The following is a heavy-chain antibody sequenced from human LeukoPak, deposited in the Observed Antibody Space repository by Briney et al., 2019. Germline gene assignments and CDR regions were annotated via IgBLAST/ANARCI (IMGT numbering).Heavy chain of an antibody. CDR3: ASTACSGNCYFDY. CDR1: GYTITGYC. J-gene: IGHJ4*02. V-gene: IGHV1-2*02. CDR2: INPKSGGT. Sequence: ASVKVSCKASGYTITGYCVHWVRQAPGQGLEWMGWINPKSGGTDCAQKFQGRVTMTRDTSISTAYMELTRLTADDTAVYYCASTACSGNCYFDYWGQGTLVTVSS. D-gene: IGHD2-15*01.